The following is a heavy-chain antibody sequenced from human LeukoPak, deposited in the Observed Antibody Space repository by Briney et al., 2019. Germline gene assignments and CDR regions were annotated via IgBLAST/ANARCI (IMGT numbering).Heavy chain of an antibody. CDR1: GGSFSGYY. CDR3: ARKKQQPPVFAFDI. Sequence: PSETLSLTCAVYGGSFSGYYWSWIRQPPGKGLGRIGEINHSGSTNYNPPLKSRVTISVDTSKNQFSLKLSSVTAADTAVYYCARKKQQPPVFAFDIWGQGTMVTVSS. J-gene: IGHJ3*02. D-gene: IGHD6-13*01. V-gene: IGHV4-34*01. CDR2: INHSGST.